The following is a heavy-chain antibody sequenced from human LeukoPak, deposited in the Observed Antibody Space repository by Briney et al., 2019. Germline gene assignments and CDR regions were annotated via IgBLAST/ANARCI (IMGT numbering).Heavy chain of an antibody. CDR1: GGSISSGDYY. V-gene: IGHV4-61*08. CDR3: ARRHLLWFGESNDAFDI. J-gene: IGHJ3*02. D-gene: IGHD3-10*01. Sequence: SETLFLTCTVSGGSISSGDYYWSWIRQPPGKGLEWIGYIYYSGSTNYNPSLKSRVTISVDTSKNQFSLKLSSVTAADTAVHYCARRHLLWFGESNDAFDIWGQGTMVTVSS. CDR2: IYYSGST.